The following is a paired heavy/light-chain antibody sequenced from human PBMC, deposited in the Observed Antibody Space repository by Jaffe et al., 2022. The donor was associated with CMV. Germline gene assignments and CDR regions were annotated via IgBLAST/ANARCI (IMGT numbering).Heavy chain of an antibody. V-gene: IGHV3-15*01. Sequence: EVQLVESGGGLVKPGGSLRLSCAASGFNFIDAWMRWVRQAPGKGLEWVGHIRSKTDDGTTAYAAPVKGRFAISRDDSQNTLYLQMNSLKSEDTGIYYCTTDRPYYYDNGASNDYWGQGTLVTVSS. CDR3: TTDRPYYYDNGASNDY. CDR2: IRSKTDDGTT. D-gene: IGHD3-22*01. CDR1: GFNFIDAW. J-gene: IGHJ4*02.
Light chain of an antibody. Sequence: FDLTQPPSVSVPPGQTATITCSGDALPRQYTYWYQQKPGQAPVLVIYKDSERPSGIPERFSGSSSGTTVTLSITGVQAEDEADYYCQSADSSGTVFGGGTKLTVL. J-gene: IGLJ2*01. CDR3: QSADSSGTV. V-gene: IGLV3-25*03. CDR2: KDS. CDR1: ALPRQY.